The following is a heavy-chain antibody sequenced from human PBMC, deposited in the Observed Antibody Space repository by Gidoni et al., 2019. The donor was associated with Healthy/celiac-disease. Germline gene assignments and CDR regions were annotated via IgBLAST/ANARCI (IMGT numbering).Heavy chain of an antibody. CDR1: GFTFRSFA. CDR3: AKDRSSCHRCDWFDP. J-gene: IGHJ5*02. D-gene: IGHD2-15*01. CDR2: ISGSGGST. Sequence: EVQLLESGGGLVQPGGSLRLSCEASGFTFRSFAMSWVRQAPGKGLEWVSAISGSGGSTYYADSVKGRFTISRDNSKNTLYLQMNSLRAEDTAVYYCAKDRSSCHRCDWFDPWGQGTLVTVSS. V-gene: IGHV3-23*01.